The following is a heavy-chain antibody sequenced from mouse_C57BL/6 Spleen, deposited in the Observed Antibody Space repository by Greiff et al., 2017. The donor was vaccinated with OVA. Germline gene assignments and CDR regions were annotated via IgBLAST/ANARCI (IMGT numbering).Heavy chain of an antibody. V-gene: IGHV1-53*01. Sequence: VQLQQPGTELVKPGASVKLSCKASGYTFTSYWMHWVKQRPGQGLEWIGNINPSNGGTNYNEKFKSKATLTVDKSSSTAYMQLSSLTSEDSAVYYGARVHYDYADWYFDVWGTGTTVTVSS. CDR1: GYTFTSYW. CDR2: INPSNGGT. CDR3: ARVHYDYADWYFDV. J-gene: IGHJ1*03. D-gene: IGHD2-4*01.